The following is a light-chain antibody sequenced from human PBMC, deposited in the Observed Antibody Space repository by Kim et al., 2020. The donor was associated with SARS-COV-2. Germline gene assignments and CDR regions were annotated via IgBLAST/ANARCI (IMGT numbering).Light chain of an antibody. CDR1: SSDIGSYSL. CDR2: EGS. J-gene: IGLJ2*01. CDR3: CSHAGGGTML. V-gene: IGLV2-23*01. Sequence: QSALTQPASVSGSPGQSITISCTGTSSDIGSYSLVSWYQQYPGEAPKLMIYEGSKRPSGVPPRFSGSKSGNTASLTISGLQAEDEADYYCCSHAGGGTMLFGGGTQLTVL.